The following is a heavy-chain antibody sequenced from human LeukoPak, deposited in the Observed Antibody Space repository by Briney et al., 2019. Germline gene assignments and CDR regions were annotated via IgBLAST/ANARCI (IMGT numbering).Heavy chain of an antibody. V-gene: IGHV3-74*01. Sequence: GGSLRLSCAASGFAFSTNWMHWVRQAPGKGLVWVSHISTDARTITYADFVKGRFTISRDNAKNTLYLQMNSLRAEDTAVYYCARDRDDYGGHYYGMDVWGQGTTVTVSS. CDR3: ARDRDDYGGHYYGMDV. D-gene: IGHD4-23*01. CDR2: ISTDARTI. CDR1: GFAFSTNW. J-gene: IGHJ6*02.